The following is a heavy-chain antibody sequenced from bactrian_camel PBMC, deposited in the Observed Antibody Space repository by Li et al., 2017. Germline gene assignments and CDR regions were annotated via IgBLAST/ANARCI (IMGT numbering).Heavy chain of an antibody. CDR1: GNIEGSGS. Sequence: HVQLVESGGASVQAGGSLTLSCAASGNIEGSGSMAWFRQAPGKEREGVAAIWRGGTATYYADSVKGRFTISKDNAKNTLYLQMNSLKREDTAMYYCAAQPWSSRTICGLLRPGDFGYWAQGTQVTVS. V-gene: IGHV3S55*01. D-gene: IGHD6*01. CDR2: IWRGGTAT. CDR3: AAQPWSSRTICGLLRPGDFGY. J-gene: IGHJ6*01.